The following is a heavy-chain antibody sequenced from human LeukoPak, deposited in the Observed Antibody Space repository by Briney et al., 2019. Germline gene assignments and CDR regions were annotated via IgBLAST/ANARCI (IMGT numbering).Heavy chain of an antibody. CDR3: AKELFIAVAGLGYFDY. CDR2: ISYDGSIK. V-gene: IGHV3-30*18. D-gene: IGHD6-19*01. J-gene: IGHJ4*02. Sequence: GGSRRLSCAASGFTFSSYGMHWVRQAPGKGLEWVAGISYDGSIKYYADSVKGRFTISRDNSKNTLYLQMNSLRAEDTAVYYCAKELFIAVAGLGYFDYWGQGTLVTVSS. CDR1: GFTFSSYG.